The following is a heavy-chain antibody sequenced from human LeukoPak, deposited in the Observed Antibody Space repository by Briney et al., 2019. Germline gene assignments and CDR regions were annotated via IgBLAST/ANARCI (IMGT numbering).Heavy chain of an antibody. J-gene: IGHJ4*02. V-gene: IGHV3-74*01. CDR2: IKTDGSTT. CDR3: ARGPLIAAAGTW. Sequence: GGSLRLSCAVSGFTFSSSWMHWVRQAPGKGLVWVSHIKTDGSTTAYADSVKGRFTISGDNAKNTLYLQMNSLRAEDTAVYYCARGPLIAAAGTWWGQGTLVTVSS. D-gene: IGHD6-13*01. CDR1: GFTFSSSW.